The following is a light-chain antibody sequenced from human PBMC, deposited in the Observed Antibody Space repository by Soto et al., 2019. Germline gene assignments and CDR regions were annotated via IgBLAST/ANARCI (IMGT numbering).Light chain of an antibody. V-gene: IGKV1-8*01. J-gene: IGKJ4*01. CDR1: QGISSY. CDR3: QQYYSYPPVT. CDR2: AAS. Sequence: AIRMTQSPSSLSASTGDRVTITCRASQGISSYLAWYQQKPGKAPKLLIYAASTLQSGVPSRFSGSGSGTDFTLTISCLQSEAFATYYCQQYYSYPPVTFGGGTKVEIK.